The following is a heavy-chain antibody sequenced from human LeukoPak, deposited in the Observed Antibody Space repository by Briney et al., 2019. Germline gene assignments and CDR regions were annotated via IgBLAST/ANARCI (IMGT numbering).Heavy chain of an antibody. D-gene: IGHD3-9*01. V-gene: IGHV3-23*01. CDR2: ISGGGGAT. Sequence: GGSLRLSCAASGFTFSNYWMTWFRQAPGKGLEWVSAISGGGGATYYADSVKDRFTISRDNSKNTMYLQMNSLRAEDTAVYYCAKVLTGYQGYDCWGQGTLVTVSS. CDR1: GFTFSNYW. CDR3: AKVLTGYQGYDC. J-gene: IGHJ4*02.